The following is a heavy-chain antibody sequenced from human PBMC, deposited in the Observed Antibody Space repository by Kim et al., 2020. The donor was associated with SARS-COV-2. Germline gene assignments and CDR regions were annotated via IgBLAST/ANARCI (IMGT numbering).Heavy chain of an antibody. J-gene: IGHJ4*02. CDR3: ARDEKYSSHLDDF. Sequence: GGSLRLSCAASGFTFNIYGMHWVRQAPGKGLEWVAFISYDGTNKDYADSVKGRFTMSRDNSKNTVCLQMNSLRPEDTAVYYCARDEKYSSHLDDFWGQGT. D-gene: IGHD3-22*01. CDR1: GFTFNIYG. V-gene: IGHV3-30-3*01. CDR2: ISYDGTNK.